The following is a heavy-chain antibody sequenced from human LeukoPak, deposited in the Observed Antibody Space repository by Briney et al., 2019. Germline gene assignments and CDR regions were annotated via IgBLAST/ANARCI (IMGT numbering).Heavy chain of an antibody. D-gene: IGHD3-22*01. V-gene: IGHV3-11*04. J-gene: IGHJ5*02. CDR1: GCIFSDYY. Sequence: GGSLRLSCAASGCIFSDYYMSWIRQAPGKGLEWVSYISGSGSTIYYADSVKGRFTISRDNSKNTLYLQMNSLRAEDTAVYYCARVNYYDSSGYNNWFDPWGQGTLVTVSS. CDR3: ARVNYYDSSGYNNWFDP. CDR2: ISGSGSTI.